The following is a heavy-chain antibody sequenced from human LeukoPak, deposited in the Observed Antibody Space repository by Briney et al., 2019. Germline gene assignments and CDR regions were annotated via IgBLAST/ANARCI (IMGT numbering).Heavy chain of an antibody. CDR3: AAVFAEGYNDY. D-gene: IGHD2-15*01. CDR2: IWHDGINT. Sequence: PGGSLRLSCAASGFVFSSYGMHWVRQAPGRGLEWVADIWHDGINTHYADSVKGRFTISRDISRNTLYLQMDSLRADDTAVYYCAAVFAEGYNDYWGQGTVVTVSS. V-gene: IGHV3-33*01. J-gene: IGHJ4*02. CDR1: GFVFSSYG.